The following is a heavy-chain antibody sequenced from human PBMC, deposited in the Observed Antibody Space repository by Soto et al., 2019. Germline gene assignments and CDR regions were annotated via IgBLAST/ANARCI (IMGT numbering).Heavy chain of an antibody. CDR2: ISGSGGST. J-gene: IGHJ6*02. CDR3: AKVLRRLLRTQYYYGLDV. Sequence: EVQLLESGGGLVQPGGSLRLSCAASGFTFSPYAMSWVRQAPGKGLEWVSSISGSGGSTNYADSVKGRFTVSRDNSKRTLSLQMNSLREEDTAIYYCAKVLRRLLRTQYYYGLDVCGRGTTVTVSS. D-gene: IGHD3-10*01. V-gene: IGHV3-23*01. CDR1: GFTFSPYA.